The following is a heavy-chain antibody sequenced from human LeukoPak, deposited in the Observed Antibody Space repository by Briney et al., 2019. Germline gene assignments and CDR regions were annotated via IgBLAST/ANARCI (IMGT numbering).Heavy chain of an antibody. J-gene: IGHJ4*02. CDR2: IKSKTDGGTT. D-gene: IGHD3-9*01. CDR1: GFTFSNAW. CDR3: STGWLYRFPDTFDY. V-gene: IGHV3-15*01. Sequence: GGSLRLFCAASGFTFSNAWMSWVRQAPGKGLEWVGRIKSKTDGGTTDYAAPVKGRFTISRDDSKNTPYLQMNNLKTEDTAVYYCSTGWLYRFPDTFDYWGQGTLVTVSS.